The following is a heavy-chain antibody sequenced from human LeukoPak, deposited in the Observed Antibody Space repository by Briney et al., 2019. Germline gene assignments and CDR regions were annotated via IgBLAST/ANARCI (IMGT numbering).Heavy chain of an antibody. Sequence: ASVKVSCKVSGYTLTELSMHWVRQAPGKGLEWMGGFDPEDGETIYAQKFQGRVTMTEDTSTDTAYMELSSLRSEDTAVYYCATGQSAITMVRGVFDYWGQGTLVTVSS. CDR3: ATGQSAITMVRGVFDY. D-gene: IGHD3-10*01. CDR1: GYTLTELS. J-gene: IGHJ4*02. V-gene: IGHV1-24*01. CDR2: FDPEDGET.